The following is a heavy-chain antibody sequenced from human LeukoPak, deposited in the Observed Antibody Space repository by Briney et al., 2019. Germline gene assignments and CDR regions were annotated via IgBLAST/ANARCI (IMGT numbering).Heavy chain of an antibody. CDR1: GFTFSSYE. CDR2: ISSSGSTI. CDR3: ARGGLPVYYYYMDV. Sequence: GGSLRLSCAASGFTFSSYEMNWVRQAPGKGLEWVSYISSSGSTIYYADSVKGRFTISRDNAKNSLYLQMNSLRAEDTAVYYCARGGLPVYYYYMDVWGKGTTVTISS. V-gene: IGHV3-48*03. J-gene: IGHJ6*03. D-gene: IGHD3-16*01.